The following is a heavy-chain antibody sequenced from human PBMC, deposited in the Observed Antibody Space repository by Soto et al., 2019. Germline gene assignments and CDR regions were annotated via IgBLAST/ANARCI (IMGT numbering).Heavy chain of an antibody. CDR2: ISYDGSNK. CDR1: GFTFSSYG. J-gene: IGHJ6*03. Sequence: GGSLRLSCAASGFTFSSYGMHWVRQAPGKGLEWVAVISYDGSNKYYADSVKGRFTISRDNSKNTLYLQMNSLRAEDTAVYYCAKGDWNDGLDDYYYYYMDVWGKGTTGTVSS. V-gene: IGHV3-30*18. D-gene: IGHD1-1*01. CDR3: AKGDWNDGLDDYYYYYMDV.